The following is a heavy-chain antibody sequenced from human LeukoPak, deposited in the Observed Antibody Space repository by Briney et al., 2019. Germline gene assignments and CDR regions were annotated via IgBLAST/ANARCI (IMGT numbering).Heavy chain of an antibody. CDR2: IRYDGSNK. CDR3: AKDNPLTEINSSSWYGGNFDY. J-gene: IGHJ4*02. D-gene: IGHD6-13*01. V-gene: IGHV3-30*02. CDR1: GFTFSSYG. Sequence: GGSLRLSCAASGFTFSSYGMHWVRPAPGKGLEWVAFIRYDGSNKYYADSVKGRFTISRDNSKNTLYLQMNGLRAEDTAVYYCAKDNPLTEINSSSWYGGNFDYWGQGTLVTVSS.